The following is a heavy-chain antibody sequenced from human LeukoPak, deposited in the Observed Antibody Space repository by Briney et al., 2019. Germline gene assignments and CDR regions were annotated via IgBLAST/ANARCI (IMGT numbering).Heavy chain of an antibody. Sequence: GSLRLSCAASGFTFSTYSMNWVRQAPGKGLEWVSSISRSSSYIYYADSVKGRFTISRDNSKSTLYLQMSSLKAEDTAVYYCAKESGIRSYGAYFPHWGQGTLVTVSS. CDR1: GFTFSTYS. J-gene: IGHJ1*01. V-gene: IGHV3-21*01. D-gene: IGHD4-17*01. CDR2: ISRSSSYI. CDR3: AKESGIRSYGAYFPH.